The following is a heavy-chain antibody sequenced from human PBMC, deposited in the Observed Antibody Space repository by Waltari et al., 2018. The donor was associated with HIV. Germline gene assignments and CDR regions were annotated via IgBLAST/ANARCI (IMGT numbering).Heavy chain of an antibody. Sequence: EVQLVESRGGLVQPGGSLRLSCAASGFTFSRHWMSWVRQTPGKGLGWLANIKEDGSEKYYLDSVKGRFTISRDNAKNSLYLQMNSLRAEDTAVYYCVRGSMVAMAGNWFDPWGQGTLVTVSS. CDR2: IKEDGSEK. J-gene: IGHJ5*02. CDR1: GFTFSRHW. D-gene: IGHD6-19*01. CDR3: VRGSMVAMAGNWFDP. V-gene: IGHV3-7*04.